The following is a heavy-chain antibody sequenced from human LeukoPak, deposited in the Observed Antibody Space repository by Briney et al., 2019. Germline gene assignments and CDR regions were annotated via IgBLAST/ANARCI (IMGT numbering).Heavy chain of an antibody. V-gene: IGHV3-30*03. CDR1: GFTFSSYG. D-gene: IGHD6-13*01. Sequence: PGRSLRLSCAASGFTFSSYGMHWVRQAPGKGLEWVAVISYDGSNKYYADSVKGRFTISRDNSKNTLYLQMNSLRAEDTAVYYCARGTSGYSSSWSPPGGFDPWGQGTLVTVSS. J-gene: IGHJ5*02. CDR3: ARGTSGYSSSWSPPGGFDP. CDR2: ISYDGSNK.